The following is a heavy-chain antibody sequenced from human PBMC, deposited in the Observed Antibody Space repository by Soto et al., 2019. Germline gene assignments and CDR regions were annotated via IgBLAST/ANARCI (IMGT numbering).Heavy chain of an antibody. Sequence: SETLSLTCTVSGGSISSSSYYWGWIRQPPGKGLEWIGSIYYSGSTYYNPSLKSRVTISVDTSKNQFSLKLSSVTAADTAVYYCARQLRFGRVATMRLVRDDGMDVWGQGTTVTVSS. CDR1: GGSISSSSYY. J-gene: IGHJ6*02. CDR3: ARQLRFGRVATMRLVRDDGMDV. V-gene: IGHV4-39*01. D-gene: IGHD5-12*01. CDR2: IYYSGST.